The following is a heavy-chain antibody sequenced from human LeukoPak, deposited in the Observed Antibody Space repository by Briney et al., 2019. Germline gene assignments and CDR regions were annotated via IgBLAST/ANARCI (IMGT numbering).Heavy chain of an antibody. D-gene: IGHD5-18*01. Sequence: SETLSLTCTVSGGSISSGGYYWSWIRQHPGTGLEWIGYIYYSGSTYYNPSLKSRVTISVDTSKNQFSLKLSSVTAADTAVYYCAREKDSYGYIGYWGQGTLVTVSS. J-gene: IGHJ4*02. CDR3: AREKDSYGYIGY. CDR1: GGSISSGGYY. V-gene: IGHV4-31*03. CDR2: IYYSGST.